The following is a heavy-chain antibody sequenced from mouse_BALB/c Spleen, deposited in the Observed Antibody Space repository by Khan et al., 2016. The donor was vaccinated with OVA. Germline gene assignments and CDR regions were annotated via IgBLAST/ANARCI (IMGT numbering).Heavy chain of an antibody. Sequence: QVQLQQPGAELVKPGASVKLSCKASGYTFTSFWIHWVKRRPGQGLEWIGEIDPSDSHTNYNQEFKDKATLTVDKSSSTAYMQLSRLTSEDSAVYFCARSYFYGSSTWVGYWGQGTLVTVSA. CDR3: ARSYFYGSSTWVGY. CDR2: IDPSDSHT. J-gene: IGHJ3*01. CDR1: GYTFTSFW. D-gene: IGHD1-1*01. V-gene: IGHV1-69*02.